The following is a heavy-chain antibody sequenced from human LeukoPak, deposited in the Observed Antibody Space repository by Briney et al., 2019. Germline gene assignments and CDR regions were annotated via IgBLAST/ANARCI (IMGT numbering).Heavy chain of an antibody. CDR1: GFTFSDYY. CDR2: ISSSGSTI. J-gene: IGHJ4*02. Sequence: PGGSLRLSCAASGFTFSDYYMSWIRQAPGKGLEWVSYISSSGSTIYYADSVKGRFTISRDNAKNSLYLQMYSLRAEDTAVYYCARPYYYGSGSYYVDYWGQGTLVTVSS. V-gene: IGHV3-11*04. CDR3: ARPYYYGSGSYYVDY. D-gene: IGHD3-10*01.